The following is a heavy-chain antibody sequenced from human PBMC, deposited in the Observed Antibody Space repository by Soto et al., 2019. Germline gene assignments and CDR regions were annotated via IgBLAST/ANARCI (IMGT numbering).Heavy chain of an antibody. CDR3: AKSPNFYCSSPNCYKYYFDH. D-gene: IGHD2-2*02. CDR2: ISYDGSEK. J-gene: IGHJ4*02. CDR1: GFTFNTYG. Sequence: QEQLVESGGGVVQPGKSLRVSCAASGFTFNTYGMHWVRQAPGKGLEWVAVISYDGSEKYYVDSVKGRFTISKDNSKNTLYLQMNSLRPEDTAVYYCAKSPNFYCSSPNCYKYYFDHWGQGTRVTVSS. V-gene: IGHV3-30*18.